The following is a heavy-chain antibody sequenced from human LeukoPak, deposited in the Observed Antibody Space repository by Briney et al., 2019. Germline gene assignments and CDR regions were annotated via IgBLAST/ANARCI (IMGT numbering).Heavy chain of an antibody. V-gene: IGHV3-23*01. Sequence: GGSLRLSCAASGFTFNIFAMRWVRQAPGKGPEWVSIVGGIDSNTYYADSVKSRFTISRDNSNNTLYLQMDSLRVEDTALYYCARRVVRSAFEIWGLGTMVTVSS. CDR2: VGGIDSNT. D-gene: IGHD3-3*01. J-gene: IGHJ3*02. CDR3: ARRVVRSAFEI. CDR1: GFTFNIFA.